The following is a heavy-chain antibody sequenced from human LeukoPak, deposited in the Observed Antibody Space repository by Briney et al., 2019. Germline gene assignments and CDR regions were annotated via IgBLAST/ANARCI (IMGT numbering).Heavy chain of an antibody. Sequence: GASLKISCVASGYSFTSYWIGWVRQMPGKGLEWMGIIYPGDSDSRYSPSFQGQVTFSADKSISTAYLHWSSLKGSDTAMYYCATGYGSGRGAFDIWGQGTKVTVSS. CDR3: ATGYGSGRGAFDI. CDR1: GYSFTSYW. D-gene: IGHD6-19*01. CDR2: IYPGDSDS. J-gene: IGHJ3*02. V-gene: IGHV5-51*01.